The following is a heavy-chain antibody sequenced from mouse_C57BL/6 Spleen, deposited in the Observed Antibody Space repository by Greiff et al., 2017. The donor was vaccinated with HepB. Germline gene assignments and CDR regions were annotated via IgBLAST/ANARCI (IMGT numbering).Heavy chain of an antibody. CDR3: ANQAFYYYGLY. CDR1: GYTFTSYW. J-gene: IGHJ3*01. D-gene: IGHD1-1*01. Sequence: QVQLKQPGAELVKPGASVKLSCKASGYTFTSYWMHWVKQRPGQGLEWIGMIHPNSGSTNYNEKFKSKATLTVDKSSSTAYMQLSSLTSEDSAVYYCANQAFYYYGLYWGQGTLVTVSA. CDR2: IHPNSGST. V-gene: IGHV1-64*01.